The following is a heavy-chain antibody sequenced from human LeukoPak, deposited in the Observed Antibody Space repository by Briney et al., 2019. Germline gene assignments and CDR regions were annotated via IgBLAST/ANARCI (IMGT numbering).Heavy chain of an antibody. CDR3: AKHSSGAFDI. J-gene: IGHJ3*02. CDR1: GFTSSDYA. D-gene: IGHD2-21*01. Sequence: PGGSLRLSCAASGFTSSDYAMSWVRQAPGKGLEWVSAISGSGGSTYYADSVKGRFTISRDKSKNTLYSQMNSLRAEDTAVYYCAKHSSGAFDIWGQGTIVTVSS. CDR2: ISGSGGST. V-gene: IGHV3-23*01.